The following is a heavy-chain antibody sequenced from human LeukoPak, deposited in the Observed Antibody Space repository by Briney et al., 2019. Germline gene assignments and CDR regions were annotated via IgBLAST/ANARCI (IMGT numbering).Heavy chain of an antibody. J-gene: IGHJ3*02. CDR1: GFTFSSYG. Sequence: GGSLRLSCAASGFTFSSYGMHWVRQAPGKGLEWVAVISYDESNKYYADSVKGRFTISRDNSKSTLYLQMNSLRTEDTAVYYCATASIWGQGTMVTVSS. V-gene: IGHV3-30*03. CDR3: ATASI. CDR2: ISYDESNK.